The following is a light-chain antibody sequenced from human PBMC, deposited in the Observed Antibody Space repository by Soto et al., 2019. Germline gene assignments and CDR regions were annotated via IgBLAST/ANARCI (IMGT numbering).Light chain of an antibody. CDR3: CSYPGRRWV. CDR1: SSDFGTFNL. V-gene: IGLV2-23*02. Sequence: QSALAQPASVSGSPGQSITFSCTGASSDFGTFNLVSWYQQYPGKAPKLIIFEVNKRPPGISNRFSGSKSGNTASLTISGLQAEDEADDYCCSYPGRRWVFGGGTKVTVL. J-gene: IGLJ3*02. CDR2: EVN.